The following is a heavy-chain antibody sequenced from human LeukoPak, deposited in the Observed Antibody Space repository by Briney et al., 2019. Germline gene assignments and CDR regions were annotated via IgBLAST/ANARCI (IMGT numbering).Heavy chain of an antibody. CDR1: GFTFSSYT. J-gene: IGHJ4*02. D-gene: IGHD3-22*01. CDR3: ARDGGAYDSSGYYVYFDY. Sequence: GGSLRLSCAASGFTFSSYTINWVRQAPGKGLEWVSSISTSGSYLYYADSVKGRFTISRDNAKSSLYLQMNSLRAEDTAVYYCARDGGAYDSSGYYVYFDYWGQGTLVTVSS. CDR2: ISTSGSYL. V-gene: IGHV3-21*01.